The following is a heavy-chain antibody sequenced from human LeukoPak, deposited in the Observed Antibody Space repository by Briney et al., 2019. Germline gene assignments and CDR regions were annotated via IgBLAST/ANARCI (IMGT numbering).Heavy chain of an antibody. V-gene: IGHV3-64*01. Sequence: PGGSLRLSCAASGFTFSSYAMHWVRQAPGKGLEYVSAISSNGGSTYYANSVKGRFTISRDNSKNTLYLQMGSLRAEDMAVYYCARWYYDSGGYWGIDYWGQGTLVTVSS. CDR3: ARWYYDSGGYWGIDY. J-gene: IGHJ4*02. CDR1: GFTFSSYA. D-gene: IGHD3-22*01. CDR2: ISSNGGST.